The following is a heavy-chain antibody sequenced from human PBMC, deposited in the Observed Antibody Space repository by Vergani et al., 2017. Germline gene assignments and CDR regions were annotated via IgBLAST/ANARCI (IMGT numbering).Heavy chain of an antibody. CDR1: GFTFSSYG. J-gene: IGHJ3*02. CDR3: ARVRSGSYLGDHAFDI. CDR2: IWYDGSNK. D-gene: IGHD1-26*01. V-gene: IGHV3-33*01. Sequence: QVQLVESGGGVVQPGRSLRLSCAASGFTFSSYGMHWVRQAPGKGLEWVAVIWYDGSNKYYADSVKGRFTISRDNSKNTLYLQMNSLRAEDTAVYYCARVRSGSYLGDHAFDIWGQGTMVTVSS.